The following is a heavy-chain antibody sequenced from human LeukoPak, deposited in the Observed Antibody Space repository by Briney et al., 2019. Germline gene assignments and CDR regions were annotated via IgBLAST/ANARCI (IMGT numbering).Heavy chain of an antibody. Sequence: SETLSLTCTVSGGSISNYYWSWIRQPPGKGLEWIGYIYYSASTNYNPSLKSRLTISVDTPTNHFSLRLTSVTAADTAVYYCARHSETCSGGSCFLDYFDYWGQGTLVTVSS. CDR3: ARHSETCSGGSCFLDYFDY. D-gene: IGHD2-15*01. CDR1: GGSISNYY. CDR2: IYYSAST. V-gene: IGHV4-59*08. J-gene: IGHJ4*02.